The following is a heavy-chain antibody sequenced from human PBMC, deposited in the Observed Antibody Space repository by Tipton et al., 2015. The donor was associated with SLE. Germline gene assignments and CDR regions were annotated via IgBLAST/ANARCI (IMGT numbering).Heavy chain of an antibody. CDR3: ARESI. J-gene: IGHJ3*02. CDR1: GGSISSDY. V-gene: IGHV4-4*07. Sequence: TLSLTCTVSGGSISSDYWSWIRQPAGKGLERIGRIYFTGSTEYNPSLKSRVTISIDTSKNQFSLRLISVTAADTAVYYCARESIWGQGTMVTVSS. CDR2: IYFTGST.